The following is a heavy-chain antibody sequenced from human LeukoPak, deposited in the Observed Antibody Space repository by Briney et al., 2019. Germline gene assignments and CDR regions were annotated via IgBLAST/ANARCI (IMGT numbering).Heavy chain of an antibody. CDR1: GFTFSSYS. J-gene: IGHJ4*02. D-gene: IGHD6-13*01. V-gene: IGHV3-21*01. Sequence: GGSLRLSCAASGFTFSSYSMNWVRQAPGKGLEWVSSISSNNDYIYYADSVKGRFTISRDNAKNSLFLQMNSLRAEDTAVYYCARVAAAAGTDYWGQGTLVTVSS. CDR2: ISSNNDYI. CDR3: ARVAAAAGTDY.